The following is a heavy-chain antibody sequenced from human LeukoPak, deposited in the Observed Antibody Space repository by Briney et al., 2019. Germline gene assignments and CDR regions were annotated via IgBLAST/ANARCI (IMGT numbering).Heavy chain of an antibody. D-gene: IGHD2-8*01. J-gene: IGHJ6*03. Sequence: PGGSLRLSCAASGITFSSYGMHWVRQAPGKGLEWVAVISYDGSNKYYADSVKGRFTISRDNSKNTLYLQMNSLRGEDTAVYYCAKDRCSNGIGCYYYYMDVWGKGTTVTISS. V-gene: IGHV3-30*18. CDR1: GITFSSYG. CDR2: ISYDGSNK. CDR3: AKDRCSNGIGCYYYYMDV.